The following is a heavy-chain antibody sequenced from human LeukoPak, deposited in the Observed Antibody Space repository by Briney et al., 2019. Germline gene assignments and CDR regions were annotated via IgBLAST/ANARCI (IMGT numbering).Heavy chain of an antibody. J-gene: IGHJ4*02. V-gene: IGHV4-4*02. CDR2: IYHSGST. CDR3: ARNDFWSGYLGY. Sequence: SGTLSLTCAVSGGSISSSNWWSWIRQPPGKGLEWIGEIYHSGSTNYNPSLKSRVTISVDTSKNQFSLKLSSVTAADTAVYYCARNDFWSGYLGYWGQGTLVTVSS. D-gene: IGHD3-3*01. CDR1: GGSISSSNW.